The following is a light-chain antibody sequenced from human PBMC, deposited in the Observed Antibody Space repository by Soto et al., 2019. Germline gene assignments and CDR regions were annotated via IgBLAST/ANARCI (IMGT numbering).Light chain of an antibody. CDR1: RDDIGAYDY. J-gene: IGLJ2*01. CDR2: EVT. Sequence: ALTQPASVSGSPGQSITISCAGTRDDIGAYDYVSWYQQHPGNAPKLLVYEVTNRPSGVSDRFSGSKSGNTASLTISGLQAEDEADYYCNSYTNSSAVVFGGGTKSPS. CDR3: NSYTNSSAVV. V-gene: IGLV2-14*01.